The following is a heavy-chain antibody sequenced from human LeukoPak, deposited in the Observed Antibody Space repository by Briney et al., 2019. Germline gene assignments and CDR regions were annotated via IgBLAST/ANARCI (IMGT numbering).Heavy chain of an antibody. D-gene: IGHD1-26*01. V-gene: IGHV4-34*01. CDR3: ASARELPSLDPTVDD. J-gene: IGHJ4*02. CDR2: INHRGST. CDR1: GGSLSGYY. Sequence: SETLSLTCAVYGGSLSGYYWIWIRQPPGKGLEWIGEINHRGSTNYNPSLKSRVTISVDTSKNQFSLKLSSVTAADTAVYYCASARELPSLDPTVDDWGQGTLVTVSS.